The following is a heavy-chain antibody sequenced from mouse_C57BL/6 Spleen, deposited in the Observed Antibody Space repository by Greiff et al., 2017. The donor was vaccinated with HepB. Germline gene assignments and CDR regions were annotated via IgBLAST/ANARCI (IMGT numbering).Heavy chain of an antibody. Sequence: EVQVVESGGGLVQPGGSLILSCAASGFTFTDYYMSWVRQPPGKALEWLGFIRNKANGYTTEYSASVKGRFTISRDNSQSILYLQMNALRAEDSATYYCARYYYYGSSYVWFAYWGQGTLVTVSA. D-gene: IGHD1-1*01. CDR1: GFTFTDYY. CDR3: ARYYYYGSSYVWFAY. J-gene: IGHJ3*01. V-gene: IGHV7-3*01. CDR2: IRNKANGYTT.